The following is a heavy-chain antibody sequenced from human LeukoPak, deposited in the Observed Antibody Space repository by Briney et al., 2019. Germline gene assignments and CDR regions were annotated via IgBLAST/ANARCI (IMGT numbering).Heavy chain of an antibody. CDR1: VYTFTSYG. J-gene: IGHJ6*03. V-gene: IGHV1-2*02. CDR3: ARDRVYCTNGVCYEYYYYYYMDV. D-gene: IGHD2-8*01. CDR2: INPNSGGT. Sequence: ASVKVSCKASVYTFTSYGISWVRQDPGQGLEWMGWINPNSGGTNYAQKFQGRVTMTRDTSISTAYMELSRLRSEDTAVYYCARDRVYCTNGVCYEYYYYYYMDVWGKGTTVTVSS.